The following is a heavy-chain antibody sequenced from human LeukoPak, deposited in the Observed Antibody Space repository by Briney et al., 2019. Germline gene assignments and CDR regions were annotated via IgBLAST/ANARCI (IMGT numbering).Heavy chain of an antibody. J-gene: IGHJ4*02. D-gene: IGHD3-3*01. CDR3: AKVRDGIFEVDHFDY. Sequence: PGGSLRLSCAASGFTFSSYAMSWVRQAPGKGLEWVSAISGSGGSTYYADSAKGRFTISRDNSKNTLYLQMNSLRAEDTAVYYCAKVRDGIFEVDHFDYWGQGTLVTVSS. V-gene: IGHV3-23*01. CDR2: ISGSGGST. CDR1: GFTFSSYA.